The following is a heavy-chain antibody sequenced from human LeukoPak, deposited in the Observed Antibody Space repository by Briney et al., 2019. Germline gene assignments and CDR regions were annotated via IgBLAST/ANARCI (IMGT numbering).Heavy chain of an antibody. CDR1: GYSFISYW. V-gene: IGHV5-51*01. D-gene: IGHD6-19*01. CDR3: ARHETEYYSGWQPTPYGMDV. CDR2: IYPGDSDT. J-gene: IGHJ6*02. Sequence: GESLKISCKGSGYSFISYWIGWVRQMPGKGLEWMGIIYPGDSDTRYSPSFQGQVTISADKSISTAYLQWSSLKASDTAMYYCARHETEYYSGWQPTPYGMDVWGQGTTVSVSS.